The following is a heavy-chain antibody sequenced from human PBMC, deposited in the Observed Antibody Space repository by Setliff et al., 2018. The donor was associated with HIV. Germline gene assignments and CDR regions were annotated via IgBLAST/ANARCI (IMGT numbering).Heavy chain of an antibody. J-gene: IGHJ4*02. CDR3: GGWYSSSWFNDY. CDR2: IRSKTFGGTA. D-gene: IGHD6-13*01. CDR1: GFTFDKYL. V-gene: IGHV3-49*04. Sequence: PGGSLRLSCTASGFTFDKYLMSWVRQAPGKGMEWIGFIRSKTFGGTAEYAASVKGRFTISRDDSKSIAYLQMNSLKTEDTAVYYCGGWYSSSWFNDYWGQGTLVTVSA.